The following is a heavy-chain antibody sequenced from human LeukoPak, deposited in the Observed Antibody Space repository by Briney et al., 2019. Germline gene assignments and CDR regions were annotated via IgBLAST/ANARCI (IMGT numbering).Heavy chain of an antibody. CDR1: GGSITSSNNY. CDR3: ARHSGYARYYYYYDMDV. J-gene: IGHJ6*02. V-gene: IGHV4-39*01. Sequence: SETLSLTCTVSGGSITSSNNYWGWIRQPPGQGLEWIGSIYYSGGTYYNPSLKSRVTVSVDTSKNQFYLKLSSVTAADTAVYYCARHSGYARYYYYYDMDVWGQGTTVTVSS. CDR2: IYYSGGT. D-gene: IGHD5-12*01.